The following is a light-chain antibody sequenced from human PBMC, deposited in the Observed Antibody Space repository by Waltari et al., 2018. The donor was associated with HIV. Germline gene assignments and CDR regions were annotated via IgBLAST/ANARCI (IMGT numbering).Light chain of an antibody. V-gene: IGLV2-23*02. CDR2: DVN. Sequence: QSALTQPASVSGSPGQSITLSCSGTWSDIGSYDLVSWYQHFPGKAPKRILYDVNERPSGVSPRYSGSKSGNTASLVISGLQSEDEADYYCCSYAGSGTFVVFGGVTRLTV. J-gene: IGLJ3*02. CDR3: CSYAGSGTFVV. CDR1: WSDIGSYDL.